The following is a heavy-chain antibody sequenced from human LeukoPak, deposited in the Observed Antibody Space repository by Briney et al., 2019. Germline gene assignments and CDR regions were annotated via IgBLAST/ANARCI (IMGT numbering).Heavy chain of an antibody. Sequence: GGTLRLSCEASGFTFGSYGMSWVRQAPGKGLEWVSAISGSGAGSYIADSVKGRFSISRDNSKNTLYLQMNSLRAEDTAVYYCAKDLTTVASFDYWGQGTLVTVSS. CDR2: ISGSGAGS. CDR1: GFTFGSYG. J-gene: IGHJ4*02. D-gene: IGHD4-23*01. CDR3: AKDLTTVASFDY. V-gene: IGHV3-23*01.